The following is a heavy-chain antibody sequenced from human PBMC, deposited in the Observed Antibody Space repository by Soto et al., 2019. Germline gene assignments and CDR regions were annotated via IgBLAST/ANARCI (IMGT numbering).Heavy chain of an antibody. CDR2: ISSSGSTI. J-gene: IGHJ6*02. D-gene: IGHD6-13*01. V-gene: IGHV3-11*01. Sequence: QVQLVESGGGLVKPGGSLRLSCAASGFTFSDYYMSWIRQAPGKGLEWVSYISSSGSTIYYADSVKGRFTISRDNAKNSLYLQMNSLRAEDTAVDYCARDSSSSWLGWYYSYGMDVWGQGTTVTVSS. CDR3: ARDSSSSWLGWYYSYGMDV. CDR1: GFTFSDYY.